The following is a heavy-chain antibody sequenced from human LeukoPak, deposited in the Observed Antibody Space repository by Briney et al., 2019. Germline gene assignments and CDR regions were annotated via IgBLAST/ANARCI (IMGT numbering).Heavy chain of an antibody. D-gene: IGHD1-14*01. CDR3: ARDRPNYHEPNGHYYNRDGDH. Sequence: WGSLRLSCAASGFTFQTYAMSWVRLAPGKGLQWVASMCGTAGCTFYTDSVKGRFTISRDNSKDTLYLQMNDLRADDTAIYYCARDRPNYHEPNGHYYNRDGDHWGQGALVTVSS. CDR2: MCGTAGCT. CDR1: GFTFQTYA. J-gene: IGHJ5*02. V-gene: IGHV3-23*01.